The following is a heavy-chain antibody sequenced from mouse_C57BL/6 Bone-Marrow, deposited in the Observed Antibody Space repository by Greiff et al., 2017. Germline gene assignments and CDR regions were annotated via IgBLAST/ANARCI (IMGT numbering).Heavy chain of an antibody. D-gene: IGHD1-1*01. CDR1: GFTFSSYA. J-gene: IGHJ3*01. Sequence: EVQGVESGEGLVKPGGSLKLSCAASGFTFSSYAMSWVRQTPEKRLEWVAYISSGGDYTSYADTVKGRFTISRDNARNTLYLQRSSLKSEDTAMFYCTRDRYYGSRPWFAYWGQGTLVTVSA. CDR2: ISSGGDYT. V-gene: IGHV5-9-1*02. CDR3: TRDRYYGSRPWFAY.